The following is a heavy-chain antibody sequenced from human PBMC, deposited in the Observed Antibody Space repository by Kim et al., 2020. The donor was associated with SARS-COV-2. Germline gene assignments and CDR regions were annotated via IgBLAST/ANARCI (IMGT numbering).Heavy chain of an antibody. CDR3: AKDAYLAVTVRHLDY. Sequence: DPVKARFTISRENSKNTLYLQMNSLRVEDTAVYYCAKDAYLAVTVRHLDYWGQGTLVTVSS. D-gene: IGHD3-16*01. V-gene: IGHV3-30*02. J-gene: IGHJ4*02.